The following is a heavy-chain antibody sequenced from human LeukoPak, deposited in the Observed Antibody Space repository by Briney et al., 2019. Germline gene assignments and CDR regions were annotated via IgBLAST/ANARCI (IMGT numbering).Heavy chain of an antibody. D-gene: IGHD3-3*01. Sequence: ASVKVSCKASGYTFTGYYMHWVRQAPGQGLEWMGWINPNSGGTNYAQKFQGRVTMTRDTSINTVYMELSRLRSDDTAVYYCARADGTIFGVVMDYWGQGTLVTVSS. V-gene: IGHV1-2*02. CDR2: INPNSGGT. CDR1: GYTFTGYY. CDR3: ARADGTIFGVVMDY. J-gene: IGHJ4*02.